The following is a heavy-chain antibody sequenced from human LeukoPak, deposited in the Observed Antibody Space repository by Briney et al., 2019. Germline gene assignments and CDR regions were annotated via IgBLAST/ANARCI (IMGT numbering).Heavy chain of an antibody. J-gene: IGHJ4*02. Sequence: SETLSLTCTVSGGPINSYYWSWIRQPPGKGLEWIGYIYYSGSTNYNPSLKSRVTISVDTSKNQFSLKLSSVTAADTAVYYCARLATIATFDYWGQGTLVTVSS. CDR1: GGPINSYY. V-gene: IGHV4-59*01. CDR3: ARLATIATFDY. CDR2: IYYSGST. D-gene: IGHD5-24*01.